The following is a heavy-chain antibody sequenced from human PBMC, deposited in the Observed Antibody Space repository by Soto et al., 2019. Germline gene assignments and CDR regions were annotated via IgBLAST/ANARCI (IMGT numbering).Heavy chain of an antibody. CDR3: ARDLIAVAVNWFDP. CDR2: IIPIFGTA. J-gene: IGHJ5*02. V-gene: IGHV1-69*13. CDR1: GGTFSSYA. Sequence: GASVKVSCKASGGTFSSYAISWVRQAPGQGLEWMGGIIPIFGTANYAQKFQGRVTITADESTSTAYMELSSLRSEDTAVYYCARDLIAVAVNWFDPWGQGTLVTVSS. D-gene: IGHD6-19*01.